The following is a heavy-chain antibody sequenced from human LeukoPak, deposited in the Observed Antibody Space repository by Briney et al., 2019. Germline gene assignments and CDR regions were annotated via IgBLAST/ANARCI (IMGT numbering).Heavy chain of an antibody. V-gene: IGHV3-33*01. Sequence: GGSLRLSCAASGFTFNNYGMHWVRQAPGKGLEWVAVIWHDGSNEYYVDSVKGRFTISRDNAKNSLYLQMNSLRAEDTAVYYCARGMTTVTSSFDYWGQGTLVTVSS. D-gene: IGHD4-17*01. J-gene: IGHJ4*02. CDR2: IWHDGSNE. CDR1: GFTFNNYG. CDR3: ARGMTTVTSSFDY.